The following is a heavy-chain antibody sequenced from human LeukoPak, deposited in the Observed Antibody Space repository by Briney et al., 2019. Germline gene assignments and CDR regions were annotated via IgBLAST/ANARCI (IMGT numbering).Heavy chain of an antibody. Sequence: PGGSLRLSCAASGFTFDDYAMHWVRQAPGKGLEWVSLISGDGGSTYYADSVKGRFTISRDNSKNSLYLQMNSLRTEDTALYYCAKDRDHSSGYHIIDYWGQGTLVTVSS. CDR1: GFTFDDYA. V-gene: IGHV3-43*02. CDR2: ISGDGGST. J-gene: IGHJ4*02. D-gene: IGHD3-22*01. CDR3: AKDRDHSSGYHIIDY.